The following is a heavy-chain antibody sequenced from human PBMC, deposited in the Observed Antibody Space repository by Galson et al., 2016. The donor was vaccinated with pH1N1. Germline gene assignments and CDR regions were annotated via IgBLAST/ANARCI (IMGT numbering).Heavy chain of an antibody. V-gene: IGHV3-11*05. J-gene: IGHJ4*02. CDR3: ARAPGGADY. CDR2: IRRDSTYA. Sequence: SLRLSCAASGFTFSDYYMTWIRQAPGRGLESVAYIRRDSTYASYADSVMGRFTISRDNVDNSLYLEMNSLTAEDTAIYYCARAPGGADYWGRGTLVTVSS. D-gene: IGHD3-10*01. CDR1: GFTFSDYY.